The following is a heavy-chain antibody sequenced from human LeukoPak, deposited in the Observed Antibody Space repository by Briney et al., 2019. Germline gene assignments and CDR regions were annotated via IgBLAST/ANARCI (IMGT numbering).Heavy chain of an antibody. CDR3: ARNLGGYSYGYLYYYYGMDV. D-gene: IGHD5-18*01. CDR1: GFIFSSYW. V-gene: IGHV3-74*01. J-gene: IGHJ6*02. CDR2: INSDGSST. Sequence: GGSLRLSCAASGFIFSSYWMHWVRQAPGKGLVWVSRINSDGSSTSYADSVKGRFTISRDNAKNTLYLQMNSLRAEDTAVYYCARNLGGYSYGYLYYYYGMDVWGQGTTVTVSS.